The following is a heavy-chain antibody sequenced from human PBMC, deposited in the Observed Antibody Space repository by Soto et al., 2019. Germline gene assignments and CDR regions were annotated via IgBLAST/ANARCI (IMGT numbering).Heavy chain of an antibody. J-gene: IGHJ6*02. CDR1: GGSVSSGSYY. CDR3: ARGRDYSNYHYYYYYGMDV. D-gene: IGHD4-4*01. Sequence: SETLSLTCTVSGGSVSSGSYYWSWIRQPPGKGLEWIGYIYYSGSTNYDPSLKSRVTISVDTSKNQFSLKLSSVTAADTAVYYCARGRDYSNYHYYYYYGMDVWGQGTTVTVSS. CDR2: IYYSGST. V-gene: IGHV4-61*01.